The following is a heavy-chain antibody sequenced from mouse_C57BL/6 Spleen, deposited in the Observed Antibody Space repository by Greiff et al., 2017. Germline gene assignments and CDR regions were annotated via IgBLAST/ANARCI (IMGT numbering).Heavy chain of an antibody. CDR3: ARVYYGWYFDV. Sequence: EVQRVESEGGLVQPGSSMKLSCTASGFTFSDYYMAWVRQVPEKGLEWVANINYDGSSTYYLDSLKSRFIISRDNAKNILYLQMSSLKSEDTATYYCARVYYGWYFDVWGTGTTVTVSS. CDR2: INYDGSST. V-gene: IGHV5-16*01. CDR1: GFTFSDYY. J-gene: IGHJ1*03. D-gene: IGHD1-1*01.